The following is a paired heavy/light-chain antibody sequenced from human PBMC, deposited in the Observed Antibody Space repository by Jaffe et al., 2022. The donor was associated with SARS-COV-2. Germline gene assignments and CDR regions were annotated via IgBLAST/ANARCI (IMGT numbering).Heavy chain of an antibody. D-gene: IGHD5-12*01. V-gene: IGHV3-23*01. Sequence: EVQLLESGGGLVQPGGSLRLSCAASGFTFSTYAMNWVRQAPGKGLEWVSGMSDTGSDGRIYYADSVKGRFTISRDNSRNTLYLELNSLRGEDTAVYYCAKDSDWGETWLQLPPFDYWGQGTLVTVSS. CDR3: AKDSDWGETWLQLPPFDY. J-gene: IGHJ4*02. CDR2: MSDTGSDGRI. CDR1: GFTFSTYA.
Light chain of an antibody. J-gene: IGLJ3*02. CDR1: SSNIGSKT. Sequence: QSVLTQPPSASGTPGQRVTISCSGSSSNIGSKTVNWYQQFPGTAPKLLIYSDNQRPSGVPDRFSGSKSGTSASLAISGLQSEDEADYYCAAWDARLHGWVFGGGTKLTVL. V-gene: IGLV1-44*01. CDR3: AAWDARLHGWV. CDR2: SDN.